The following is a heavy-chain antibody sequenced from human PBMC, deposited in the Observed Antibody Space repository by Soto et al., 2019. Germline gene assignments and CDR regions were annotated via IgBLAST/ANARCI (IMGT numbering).Heavy chain of an antibody. Sequence: VAVISYDGSNKYYADSVKGRFTISRDNSKNTLYLQMNSLRAEDTAVYYCARDRRAVWYGMDVWGQGTTVTVSS. J-gene: IGHJ6*02. V-gene: IGHV3-30-3*01. CDR3: ARDRRAVWYGMDV. D-gene: IGHD3-16*01. CDR2: ISYDGSNK.